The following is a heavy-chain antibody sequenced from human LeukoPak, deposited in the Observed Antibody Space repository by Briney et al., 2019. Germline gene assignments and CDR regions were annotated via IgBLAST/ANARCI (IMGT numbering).Heavy chain of an antibody. Sequence: APVKVSCKASGYTFTGYYMHWVRQAPGQGLEWMGWINPNSGGTNYAQKFQGRVTMTRDTSISTAYMELSRLRSDDTAVYYCARDIPWIVVVPAAMRDYWGQGTLDTVSS. CDR2: INPNSGGT. V-gene: IGHV1-2*02. D-gene: IGHD2-2*01. CDR1: GYTFTGYY. CDR3: ARDIPWIVVVPAAMRDY. J-gene: IGHJ4*02.